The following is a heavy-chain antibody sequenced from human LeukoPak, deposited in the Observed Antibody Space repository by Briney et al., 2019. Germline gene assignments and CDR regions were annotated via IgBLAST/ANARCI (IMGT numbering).Heavy chain of an antibody. Sequence: SETLSLTCAVYGGSFSGYYWSWIRQPPGKGLEWIGEINHSGSTNYNPSLKSRVTISVDTSKNQFSLKLSPVTAADTAVYYCARGRGGDYPYYYGMDVWGQGTTVTVSS. D-gene: IGHD4-17*01. CDR2: INHSGST. CDR3: ARGRGGDYPYYYGMDV. V-gene: IGHV4-34*01. J-gene: IGHJ6*02. CDR1: GGSFSGYY.